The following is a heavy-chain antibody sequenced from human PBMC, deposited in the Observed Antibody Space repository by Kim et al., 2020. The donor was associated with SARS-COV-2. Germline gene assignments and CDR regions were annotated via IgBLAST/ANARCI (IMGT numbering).Heavy chain of an antibody. Sequence: SETLSLTCTVSGGSISSSSYYWGWIRQPPGKGLEWIGSIYYSGSTYYNPSLKSRVTISVDTSKNQFSLKLSSVTAADTAVYYCARQLYLRTPPINGYCSSTSCYNYYYYGMDVWGQGTTVTVSS. J-gene: IGHJ6*02. V-gene: IGHV4-39*01. CDR3: ARQLYLRTPPINGYCSSTSCYNYYYYGMDV. CDR1: GGSISSSSYY. D-gene: IGHD2-2*02. CDR2: IYYSGST.